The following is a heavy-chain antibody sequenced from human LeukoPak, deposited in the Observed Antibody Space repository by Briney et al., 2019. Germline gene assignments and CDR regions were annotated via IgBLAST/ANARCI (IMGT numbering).Heavy chain of an antibody. CDR2: INPNGGST. D-gene: IGHD6-13*01. V-gene: IGHV1-46*01. CDR1: GYTFTSYY. CDR3: ATWGSSSSPLPTMDV. J-gene: IGHJ6*02. Sequence: ASVKVSCKASGYTFTSYYMHWVRQAPGQGLEWMGIINPNGGSTNYAQKSQGRVTMTRDTSTSAAYMELSSLRSEDTAVYYCATWGSSSSPLPTMDVWGQGTTVTVSS.